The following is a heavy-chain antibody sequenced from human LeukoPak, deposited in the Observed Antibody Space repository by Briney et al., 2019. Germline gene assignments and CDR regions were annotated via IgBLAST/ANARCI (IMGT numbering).Heavy chain of an antibody. CDR1: GFTFSSYE. D-gene: IGHD6-13*01. CDR2: ISSSSSTI. CDR3: ARDSYSSSWGPHV. J-gene: IGHJ6*04. Sequence: GGSLRLSCAASGFTFSSYEMNWVRQAPGKGLEWVSYISSSSSTIYYADSVKGRFTISRDNAKNSLYLQMNSLRAEDTAVYYCARDSYSSSWGPHVWGKGTTVTVSS. V-gene: IGHV3-48*01.